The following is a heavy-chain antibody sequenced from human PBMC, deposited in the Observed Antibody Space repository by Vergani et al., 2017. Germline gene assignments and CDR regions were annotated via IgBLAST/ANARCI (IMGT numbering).Heavy chain of an antibody. J-gene: IGHJ6*02. CDR2: IHHSGDT. CDR1: DSSIMTNPY. D-gene: IGHD3-10*01. Sequence: QVQLQESGPGLVKPSETLTLTCDVSDSSIMTNPYWGWFRQSPGKGLEWIGCIHHSGDTHYNSSLKSRVSISIVSSSKFSLSLTSVTAADTAIYYCARRRGSGGFFPSSYLYGMGVWGHGTTVTVSS. CDR3: ARRRGSGGFFPSSYLYGMGV. V-gene: IGHV4-38-2*01.